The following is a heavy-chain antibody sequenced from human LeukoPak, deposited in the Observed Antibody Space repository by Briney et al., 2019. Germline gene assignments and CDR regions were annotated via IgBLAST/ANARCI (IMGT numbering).Heavy chain of an antibody. J-gene: IGHJ4*02. Sequence: LGRSLRLSCAASGFTFSSYGMHWVRQAPGKGLEWVAVIWYDGSNKYYADSVKGRFTISRDNSKNTLYLQMNSLRAEDTAVYYCARGGSVAGTFDYWGQGTLVTVSS. CDR2: IWYDGSNK. CDR1: GFTFSSYG. V-gene: IGHV3-33*01. CDR3: ARGGSVAGTFDY. D-gene: IGHD6-19*01.